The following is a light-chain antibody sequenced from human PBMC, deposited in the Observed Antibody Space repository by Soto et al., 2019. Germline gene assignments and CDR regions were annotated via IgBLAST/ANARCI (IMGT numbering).Light chain of an antibody. CDR3: QSYNGHWT. CDR2: KAS. Sequence: DLQMTQSPSTLSASVGDRVTITCRASESISSSLAWYQQKPGKAPKVLIYKASSLEGGVPSSLSGSGSGTEFTLTISSLKPDDFASYYCQSYNGHWTFGQGTKVDIK. CDR1: ESISSS. V-gene: IGKV1-5*03. J-gene: IGKJ1*01.